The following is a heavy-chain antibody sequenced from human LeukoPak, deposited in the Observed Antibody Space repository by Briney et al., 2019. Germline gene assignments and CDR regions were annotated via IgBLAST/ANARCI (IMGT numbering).Heavy chain of an antibody. CDR3: ANPGGFLEWLSFFDY. CDR1: GITFSNYA. CDR2: ITYDGSNQ. Sequence: PGGSLRLSCAASGITFSNYAMHWVRQAPGKGLEWVALITYDGSNQYYADSVKGRFTISRDNSKNTLYLQMNSLRAEDTAVYYCANPGGFLEWLSFFDYWGQGTLVTVSS. V-gene: IGHV3-30*04. D-gene: IGHD3-3*01. J-gene: IGHJ4*02.